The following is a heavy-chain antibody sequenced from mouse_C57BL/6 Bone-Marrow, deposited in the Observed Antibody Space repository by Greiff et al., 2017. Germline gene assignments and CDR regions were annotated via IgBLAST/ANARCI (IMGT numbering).Heavy chain of an antibody. CDR3: TTKGDDGGWYFDV. D-gene: IGHD2-2*01. CDR1: GFNIKDDY. J-gene: IGHJ1*03. V-gene: IGHV14-4*01. CDR2: IDPENGDT. Sequence: VQLQQSGAELVRPGASVKLSCTASGFNIKDDYMHWVKQRPEQGLEWIGWIDPENGDTEYASKFQGKATITADTSSNTAYLQLSSLTSEDTAVYYCTTKGDDGGWYFDVWGTGTTVTVSS.